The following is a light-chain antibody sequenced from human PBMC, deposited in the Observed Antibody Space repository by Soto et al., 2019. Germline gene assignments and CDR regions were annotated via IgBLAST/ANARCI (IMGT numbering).Light chain of an antibody. J-gene: IGKJ1*01. CDR2: GAS. V-gene: IGKV3-15*01. CDR1: QSVSSD. Sequence: EIVMTQSPATLSVSPGERATLFCRASQSVSSDLAWYQQKPGQSPRLLIYGASTRATGVPARFIGSGSGTDFTLTINSLQSEDFAVYYCQQFNSWPPWAFGQGTKVDIK. CDR3: QQFNSWPPWA.